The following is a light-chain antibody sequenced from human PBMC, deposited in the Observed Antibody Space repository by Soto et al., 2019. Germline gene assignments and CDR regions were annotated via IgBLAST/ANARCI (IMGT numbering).Light chain of an antibody. CDR1: QSVGTY. CDR3: QQRSNWPRT. V-gene: IGKV3-11*01. Sequence: EIVLTQSPATLSLSPGERATLSCRASQSVGTYLAWYQHKPGQAPRLLIYGASNRATGIPARFSGSGSGTDFTLTISSLEPEDFAVYYCQQRSNWPRTFGQGTKLEIK. J-gene: IGKJ2*01. CDR2: GAS.